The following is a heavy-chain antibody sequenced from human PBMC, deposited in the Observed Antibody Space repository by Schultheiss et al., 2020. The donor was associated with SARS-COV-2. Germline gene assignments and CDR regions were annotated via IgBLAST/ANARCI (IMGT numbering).Heavy chain of an antibody. CDR1: GFTFSNAW. D-gene: IGHD3-10*01. J-gene: IGHJ6*03. V-gene: IGHV3-15*01. CDR3: TTLSFYAYYYGSGSSIHDYYYMDV. Sequence: GGSLRLSCAASGFTFSNAWMSWVRQAPGKGLEWVGRIKSKTDGGTTDYAAPVKGRFTISRDDSKNTLYLQMNSLKTEDTAVYYCTTLSFYAYYYGSGSSIHDYYYMDVWGKGTTVTVSS. CDR2: IKSKTDGGTT.